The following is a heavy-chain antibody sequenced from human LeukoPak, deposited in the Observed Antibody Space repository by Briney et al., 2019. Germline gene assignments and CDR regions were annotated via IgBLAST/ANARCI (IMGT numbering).Heavy chain of an antibody. CDR1: GGSIRSSSYY. J-gene: IGHJ5*02. CDR2: IYYSGST. V-gene: IGHV4-39*02. Sequence: SETLSLTCTVSGGSIRSSSYYWGWIRQPPGKGLEWIGSIYYSGSTYYNASLKSRGTISVDTSKNQFSLKLNSVTAADTAVYFCARETGASRWFDPWGQGTLVTVSS. CDR3: ARETGASRWFDP.